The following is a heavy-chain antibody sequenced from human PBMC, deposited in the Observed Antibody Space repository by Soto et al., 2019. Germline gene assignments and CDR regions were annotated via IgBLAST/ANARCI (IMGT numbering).Heavy chain of an antibody. CDR2: IWYDGSNK. CDR1: GFTFSSYG. D-gene: IGHD3-3*01. CDR3: ARDRVSGPITIFGVVRDNGMDV. J-gene: IGHJ6*02. Sequence: GGSLRLSCAASGFTFSSYGMHWVRQAPGKGLEWVAVIWYDGSNKYYADSVKGRFTISRDNSKNTLYLQMNSLRAEDTAVYYCARDRVSGPITIFGVVRDNGMDVWGQGTTVTVSS. V-gene: IGHV3-33*01.